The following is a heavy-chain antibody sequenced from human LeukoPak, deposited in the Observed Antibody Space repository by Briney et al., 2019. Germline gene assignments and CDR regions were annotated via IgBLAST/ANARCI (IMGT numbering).Heavy chain of an antibody. Sequence: SETLSLTCTVSGGSISSSSYYWGWIRQPPGKGLEWIGSIYYSGSTYYNPSLKSRVTISLDTSKNQFSLKLTSVTAADTAVYYCARPGGSGSRFDPWGQGTLVTVSS. CDR2: IYYSGST. D-gene: IGHD3-10*01. J-gene: IGHJ5*02. CDR3: ARPGGSGSRFDP. V-gene: IGHV4-39*07. CDR1: GGSISSSSYY.